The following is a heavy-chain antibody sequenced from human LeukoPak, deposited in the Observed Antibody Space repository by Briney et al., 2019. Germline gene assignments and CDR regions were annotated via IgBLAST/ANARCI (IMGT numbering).Heavy chain of an antibody. Sequence: PSETLSLTCAVYGGSFSGYYWSWIRQPPGKGLEWIGEINHSGSTNYNPSLKSRVTISVDWSKNQFSLKLSSVTAADTAVYYCASLGQYYDILTGYYKAFDYWGQGTLVTVSS. D-gene: IGHD3-9*01. V-gene: IGHV4-34*01. CDR3: ASLGQYYDILTGYYKAFDY. J-gene: IGHJ4*02. CDR1: GGSFSGYY. CDR2: INHSGST.